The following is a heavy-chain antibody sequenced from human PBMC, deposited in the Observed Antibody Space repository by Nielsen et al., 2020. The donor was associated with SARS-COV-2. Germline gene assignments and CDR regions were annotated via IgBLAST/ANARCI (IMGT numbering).Heavy chain of an antibody. Sequence: WIRQPPGKGLEWVSAISGSGGSTYYADSVKGRFTISRDNSKNTLYLQMNSLRAEDTAVYYCARDDYCSGGSCYLGFGYWGQGTLVTVSS. J-gene: IGHJ4*02. V-gene: IGHV3-23*01. CDR3: ARDDYCSGGSCYLGFGY. D-gene: IGHD2-15*01. CDR2: ISGSGGST.